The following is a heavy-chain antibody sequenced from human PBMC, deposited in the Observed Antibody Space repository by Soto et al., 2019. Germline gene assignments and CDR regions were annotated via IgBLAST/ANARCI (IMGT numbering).Heavy chain of an antibody. CDR2: IGTAGDT. D-gene: IGHD4-17*01. CDR1: GFTFSSYD. V-gene: IGHV3-13*01. Sequence: GGSLRLSCAASGFTFSSYDMHWVRQATGKGLEWVSAIGTAGDTYYPGSVKGRFTISRENAKNSLYLQMNSLRAEDTAVYYCARGGPTVVTLYYFDYWGQGTLVTVSS. J-gene: IGHJ4*02. CDR3: ARGGPTVVTLYYFDY.